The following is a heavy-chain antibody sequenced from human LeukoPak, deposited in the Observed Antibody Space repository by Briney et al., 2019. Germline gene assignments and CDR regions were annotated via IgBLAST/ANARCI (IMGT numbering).Heavy chain of an antibody. CDR1: GYTFTSYY. J-gene: IGHJ5*02. D-gene: IGHD2-15*01. CDR2: ISACNGNT. Sequence: ASVKVSCKASGYTFTSYYMHWVRQAPGQGLEWMGWISACNGNTYYGQDFEGRVTMTTETSTSTAYMELRSLRSDDTAVYYCARGGYRSPLAWGQGTLVTVSS. CDR3: ARGGYRSPLA. V-gene: IGHV1-18*04.